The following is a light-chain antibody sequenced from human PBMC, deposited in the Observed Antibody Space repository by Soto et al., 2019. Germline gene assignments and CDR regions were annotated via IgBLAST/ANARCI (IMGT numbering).Light chain of an antibody. V-gene: IGLV2-11*01. J-gene: IGLJ1*01. CDR2: DVS. CDR3: CSYAGSYPAYV. Sequence: QSALTQPRSVSGSPGQSVTISCTGTSSDVGGYNYVSWYQQHPGKAPKLMIYDVSKRPSGVPDRFSGSKSGNTASLTISGLQAEDEADYYCCSYAGSYPAYVFGTGTQLTVL. CDR1: SSDVGGYNY.